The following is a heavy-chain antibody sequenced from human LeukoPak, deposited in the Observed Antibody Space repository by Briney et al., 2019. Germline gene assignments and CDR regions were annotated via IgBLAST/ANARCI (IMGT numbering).Heavy chain of an antibody. Sequence: PGGSLRLSCAASGFTFSTYIMNWVRQAPGKGLEWVSSISTTSSYIYSADSVKGRFTISRDNAKNSLYLQMNSLRAEDTAVYYCAAGIAATAPFDYWGQGTLVTVSS. J-gene: IGHJ4*02. CDR2: ISTTSSYI. CDR3: AAGIAATAPFDY. D-gene: IGHD6-13*01. V-gene: IGHV3-21*01. CDR1: GFTFSTYI.